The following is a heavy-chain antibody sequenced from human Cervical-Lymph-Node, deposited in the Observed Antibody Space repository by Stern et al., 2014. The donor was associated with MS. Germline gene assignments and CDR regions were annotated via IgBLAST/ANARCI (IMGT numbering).Heavy chain of an antibody. D-gene: IGHD3-22*01. CDR3: ATDLVVITTNFDY. CDR2: IKRNTDGGTT. Sequence: VQLVQSGGGLVKPGGSLRLSCATSGFSFSNAWMSWVRQAPGKGLEWVGRIKRNTDGGTTDYAAPVKGRFTMSRDDSKDTLYLQMNSLKTEDTAVYYCATDLVVITTNFDYWGQGTLVTVSS. CDR1: GFSFSNAW. J-gene: IGHJ4*02. V-gene: IGHV3-15*01.